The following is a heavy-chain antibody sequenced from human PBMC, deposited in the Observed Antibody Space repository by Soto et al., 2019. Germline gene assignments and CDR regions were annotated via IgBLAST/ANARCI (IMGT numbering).Heavy chain of an antibody. CDR2: IIPIFGTA. CDR1: GGTFSSYA. Sequence: SVKVSCKASGGTFSSYAISWVRQAPGQGLEWMGGIIPIFGTANYAQKFQGRVTITADESTSTAYMELSSLRSEDTAVYYCAVAYCSGGSCYSYYYDSSGQGFDYWGQGTLVTVS. D-gene: IGHD2-15*01. CDR3: AVAYCSGGSCYSYYYDSSGQGFDY. V-gene: IGHV1-69*13. J-gene: IGHJ4*02.